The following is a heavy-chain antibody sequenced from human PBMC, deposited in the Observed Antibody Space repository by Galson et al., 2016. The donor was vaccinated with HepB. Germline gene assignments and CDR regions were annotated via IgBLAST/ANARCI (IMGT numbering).Heavy chain of an antibody. D-gene: IGHD2-8*01. V-gene: IGHV3-7*03. CDR3: AREWVYGIKSYFEY. CDR2: IRGDGYEL. CDR1: GFTFTNYW. J-gene: IGHJ4*02. Sequence: SLRLSCAASGFTFTNYWMTWVRQAPGKGLEWVANIRGDGYELNYVDSVKGRFTIFRDNAKKSLYLQMSSLIADDTAVYYCAREWVYGIKSYFEYWGQGTLVTVSS.